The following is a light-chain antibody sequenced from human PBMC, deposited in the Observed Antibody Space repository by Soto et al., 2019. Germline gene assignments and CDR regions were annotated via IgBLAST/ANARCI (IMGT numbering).Light chain of an antibody. Sequence: EIVLTQSPGTLSLSPGERATLSCRASQSVSSSYLAWYQQKPGQAPRLLIYAASIRATGIPARFSGRGSGTDFTLTISSLQSEDFAVYYCQQYINWTFGQGTKVDIK. J-gene: IGKJ1*01. CDR2: AAS. V-gene: IGKV3-20*01. CDR1: QSVSSSY. CDR3: QQYINWT.